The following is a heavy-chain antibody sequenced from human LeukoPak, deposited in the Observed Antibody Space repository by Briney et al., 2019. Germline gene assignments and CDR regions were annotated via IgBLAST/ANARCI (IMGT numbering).Heavy chain of an antibody. Sequence: ASVKVSCKASGYTFTSYGVSWVRQAPGQGLEWMGWISGYNGNTKYAQKVQGRVTMTTDTSTGTAYMGLRSLRSDDAAVYYCARGYSYGSDYYYGMDVWGQGTTVTVSS. D-gene: IGHD5-18*01. V-gene: IGHV1-18*01. CDR3: ARGYSYGSDYYYGMDV. CDR2: ISGYNGNT. J-gene: IGHJ6*02. CDR1: GYTFTSYG.